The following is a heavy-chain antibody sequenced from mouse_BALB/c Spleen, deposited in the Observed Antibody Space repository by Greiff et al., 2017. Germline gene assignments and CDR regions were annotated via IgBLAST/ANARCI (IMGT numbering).Heavy chain of an antibody. CDR2: ISYDGSN. D-gene: IGHD2-14*01. CDR3: ARGDRYDWFAY. Sequence: EVQLQESGPGLVKPSQSLSLTCSVTGYSITSGYYWNWIRQFPGNKLEWMGYISYDGSNNYNPSLKNRISITRDTSKNQFFLKLNSVTTEDTATYYCARGDRYDWFAYWGQGTLVTVSA. J-gene: IGHJ3*01. V-gene: IGHV3-6*02. CDR1: GYSITSGYY.